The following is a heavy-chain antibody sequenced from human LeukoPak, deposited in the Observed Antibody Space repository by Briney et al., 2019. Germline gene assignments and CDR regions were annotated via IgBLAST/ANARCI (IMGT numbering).Heavy chain of an antibody. J-gene: IGHJ4*02. CDR2: ISSSGAYI. D-gene: IGHD6-19*01. V-gene: IGHV3-21*01. CDR1: GFTFSTYS. CDR3: ARDTYSSGQIFDY. Sequence: GGSLRLSCAASGFTFSTYSMNWVRQAPGKGLECVSSISSSGAYIYYADSVKGRFTISRDNAKKSLYLQMNSLRAEDTAVYYCARDTYSSGQIFDYWGQGTLVTVSS.